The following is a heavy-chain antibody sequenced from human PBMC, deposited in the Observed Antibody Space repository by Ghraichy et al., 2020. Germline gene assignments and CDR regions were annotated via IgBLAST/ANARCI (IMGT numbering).Heavy chain of an antibody. CDR1: GFTFSSYS. V-gene: IGHV3-48*02. J-gene: IGHJ4*02. CDR3: ARWDVDTAI. CDR2: ISSSSSTI. D-gene: IGHD5-18*01. Sequence: LSLTCAASGFTFSSYSMNWVRQAPGKGLEWVSYISSSSSTIYYTDSVKGRFTISRDNAKNSLYLQMNSLRDEDTAVYYCARWDVDTAIWGQGTLVTVSS.